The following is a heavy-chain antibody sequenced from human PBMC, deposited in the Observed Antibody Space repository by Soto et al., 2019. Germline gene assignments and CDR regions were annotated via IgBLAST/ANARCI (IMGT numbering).Heavy chain of an antibody. CDR3: ARVYHILTGYLPYYYGMDV. V-gene: IGHV1-69*13. Sequence: GASVKVSCKASGGTFSSYAISWVRQAPGQGLEWMGGIIPIFGTANYAQKFQGRVTITADESTSTAYMELSSLRSGDTAVYYCARVYHILTGYLPYYYGMDVWGQGTTVTVSS. J-gene: IGHJ6*02. CDR1: GGTFSSYA. CDR2: IIPIFGTA. D-gene: IGHD3-9*01.